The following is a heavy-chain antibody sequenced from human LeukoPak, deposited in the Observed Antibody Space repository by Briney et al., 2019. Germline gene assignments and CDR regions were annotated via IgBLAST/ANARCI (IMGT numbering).Heavy chain of an antibody. CDR1: GGTFRSGS. J-gene: IGHJ4*02. D-gene: IGHD2-21*02. V-gene: IGHV1-69*02. Sequence: SVKVSCKASGGTFRSGSINWVRQAPGQGLECMGRIVPMPDITTYSQTFQGRVTITADKSTSTAYMELSSLTSEDTAVYYCARASDLVTTWDYFDSWGQGSLVIVSS. CDR2: IVPMPDIT. CDR3: ARASDLVTTWDYFDS.